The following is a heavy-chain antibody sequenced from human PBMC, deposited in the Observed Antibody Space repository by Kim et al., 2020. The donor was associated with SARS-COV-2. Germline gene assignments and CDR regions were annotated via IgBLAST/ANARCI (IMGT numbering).Heavy chain of an antibody. CDR3: ARNQRYSSGWYIAFYYYYMDV. CDR2: TYYSGNT. D-gene: IGHD6-19*01. Sequence: SETLSLTCTVSGGSLSSSSYYWGWIRQPPGKGLVWIGTTYYSGNTYYNPSLKSRVTISVNTSKNQFALKRGSVTAADTAVYYCARNQRYSSGWYIAFYYYYMDVGGKGPTVTVSS. J-gene: IGHJ6*03. V-gene: IGHV4-39*01. CDR1: GGSLSSSSYY.